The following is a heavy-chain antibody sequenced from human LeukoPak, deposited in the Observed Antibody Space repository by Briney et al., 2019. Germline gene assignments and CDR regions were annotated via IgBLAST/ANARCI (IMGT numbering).Heavy chain of an antibody. V-gene: IGHV1-8*01. Sequence: GASVKVSCKASGYSFTSYEINWVRQATGQGLEWMGWVNPNSGNTGYAQKFQGRVTMTRNTSISTAYMELSSLRSEDTAVYYCARWRGDGYNYFEYWGQGTLVTVSS. CDR1: GYSFTSYE. J-gene: IGHJ4*02. D-gene: IGHD5-24*01. CDR2: VNPNSGNT. CDR3: ARWRGDGYNYFEY.